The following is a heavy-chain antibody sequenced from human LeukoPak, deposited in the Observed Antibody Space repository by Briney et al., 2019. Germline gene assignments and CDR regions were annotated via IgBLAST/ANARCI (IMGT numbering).Heavy chain of an antibody. Sequence: SETLSLTCTVSGYSISSDYYWGWIRQPPGKGLEWIGSIYHSGSTYYNPSLKSRVTISVDTSKDQFSLKLSSVTAADMAVYFCARVGIDSGSFVDFDYWGQGTLVTVSS. V-gene: IGHV4-38-2*02. J-gene: IGHJ4*02. CDR2: IYHSGST. CDR3: ARVGIDSGSFVDFDY. CDR1: GYSISSDYY. D-gene: IGHD1-26*01.